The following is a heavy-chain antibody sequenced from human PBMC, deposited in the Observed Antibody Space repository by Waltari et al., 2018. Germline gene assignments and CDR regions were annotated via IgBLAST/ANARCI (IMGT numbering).Heavy chain of an antibody. D-gene: IGHD4-4*01. CDR3: ARDQTVTFDYYYYGMDV. CDR1: GYTFTGHY. J-gene: IGHJ6*02. Sequence: QVQLVQSGAEVKKPGASVKVSCKASGYTFTGHYMHWVRQAPGQGLGWMGRRHPNRRGTNKEQTCQGRGTMTRDTSIRTAYMELSRLRSDDTAVYYCARDQTVTFDYYYYGMDVWGQGTTVTVSS. CDR2: RHPNRRGT. V-gene: IGHV1-2*06.